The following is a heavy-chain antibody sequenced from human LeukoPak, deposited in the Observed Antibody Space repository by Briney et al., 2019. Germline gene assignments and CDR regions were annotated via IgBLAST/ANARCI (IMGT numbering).Heavy chain of an antibody. CDR2: INWNGGST. CDR1: GFTFDDYG. J-gene: IGHJ4*02. V-gene: IGHV3-20*04. D-gene: IGHD3-22*01. Sequence: PGGPLRLSCAASGFTFDDYGMSWVRQAPGKGLEWVSGINWNGGSTGYADSVKGRFTISRDNAKNSLYLQMNSLRAEDTALYYCARDNRAYDSSGYYYRYFDYWGQGTLVTVSS. CDR3: ARDNRAYDSSGYYYRYFDY.